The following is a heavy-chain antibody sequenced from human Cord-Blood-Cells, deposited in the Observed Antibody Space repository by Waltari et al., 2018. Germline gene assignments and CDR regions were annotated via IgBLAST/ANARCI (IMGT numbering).Heavy chain of an antibody. CDR1: VYTFSVYY. V-gene: IGHV1-2*02. Sequence: QVQLVQCGGEGTKPGASVKVSCTASVYTFSVYYMNSVRKAPGQGLEWMGWINADSGNTNYAQKFQGRVTMTRDTSISTAYMELSRLRSEDTAVYYCARSRVVTDGCYLDWGQGTLVTVSS. CDR3: ARSRVVTDGCYLD. D-gene: IGHD2-2*01. J-gene: IGHJ4*02. CDR2: INADSGNT.